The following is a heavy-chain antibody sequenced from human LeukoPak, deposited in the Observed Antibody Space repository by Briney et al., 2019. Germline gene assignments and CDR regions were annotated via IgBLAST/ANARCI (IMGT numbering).Heavy chain of an antibody. CDR3: ATDRGWRTSGYYLYYFEY. CDR2: IKHDGSEK. J-gene: IGHJ4*02. V-gene: IGHV3-7*01. Sequence: GGSLRLSCAASGFIFTNYFMSWVRQAPGKGLEWVASIKHDGSEKYYVDSVRGRFTISRDNTMNSLYLQKSSLRAEDTAVYYCATDRGWRTSGYYLYYFEYWGQGTLVTFSS. D-gene: IGHD3-3*01. CDR1: GFIFTNYF.